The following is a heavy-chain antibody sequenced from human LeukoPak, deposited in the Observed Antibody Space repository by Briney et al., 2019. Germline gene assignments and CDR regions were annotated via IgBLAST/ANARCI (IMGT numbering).Heavy chain of an antibody. V-gene: IGHV3-43*01. CDR1: GFSFDDYF. Sequence: GGCLRLSCAASGFSFDDYFMHWVRQVPGEGLQWVSVISGDGRTTNYADPVEGRFTSSKDSRKNSVPLHMDSVTNDDTAFDSCSRQYVSSYFLDVWGTGTALTVSS. CDR3: SRQYVSSYFLDV. D-gene: IGHD3-16*01. J-gene: IGHJ6*04. CDR2: ISGDGRTT.